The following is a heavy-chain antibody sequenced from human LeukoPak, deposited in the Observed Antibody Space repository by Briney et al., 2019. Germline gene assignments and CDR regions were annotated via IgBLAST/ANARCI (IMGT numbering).Heavy chain of an antibody. CDR3: ASVFLRYDSSGYYYFDY. CDR1: GFTFSSYS. Sequence: KPGGSPRLSCAASGFTFSSYSMNWVRQAPGKGLEWVSSISTSSNYIYYADSVKGRFTISRDNAKNSLYLQMNSLRAEDTAVYYCASVFLRYDSSGYYYFDYWGQGTLVTVSS. CDR2: ISTSSNYI. J-gene: IGHJ4*02. V-gene: IGHV3-21*01. D-gene: IGHD3-22*01.